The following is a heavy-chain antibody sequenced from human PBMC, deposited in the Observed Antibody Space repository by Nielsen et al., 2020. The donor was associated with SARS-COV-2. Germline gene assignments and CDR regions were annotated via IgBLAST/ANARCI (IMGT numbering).Heavy chain of an antibody. CDR3: VTGGQWLVRHPYGMEV. Sequence: GESLKISCAASGFTFSDYYMSWIRQAPGKGLEWVSYISHSGNYMIYADSVKGRLTISRDNARNSVYLQMNSLGAEDTAVYYCVTGGQWLVRHPYGMEVWGQGTTVTVSS. CDR1: GFTFSDYY. J-gene: IGHJ6*02. D-gene: IGHD6-19*01. V-gene: IGHV3-11*03. CDR2: ISHSGNYM.